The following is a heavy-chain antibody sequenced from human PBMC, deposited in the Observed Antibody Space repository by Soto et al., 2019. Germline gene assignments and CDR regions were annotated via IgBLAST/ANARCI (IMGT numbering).Heavy chain of an antibody. CDR1: GYTFTSYA. J-gene: IGHJ3*02. CDR3: ARGNWNDDFGDAFDI. Sequence: ASVKVSCKAYGYTFTSYAMHWVRQAPGQRLEWKRWINAGNGNTKYSQKFQGRVTITRDTSASTAYMELSSLRSEDTAVYYCARGNWNDDFGDAFDIWGQVTMVTVSS. CDR2: INAGNGNT. V-gene: IGHV1-3*01. D-gene: IGHD1-20*01.